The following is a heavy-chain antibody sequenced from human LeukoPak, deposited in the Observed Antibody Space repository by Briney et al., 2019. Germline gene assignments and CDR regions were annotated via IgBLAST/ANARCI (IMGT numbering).Heavy chain of an antibody. Sequence: PGGSLRLSCAASGFTFSSYAMHWVRQAPGKGLEWVAVISYDGSNKYYADSVKGRFTISRDNSKNTLYLQMDSLRAEDTAVYYCARVWGDSSGWYYFDYWGQGTLVTVSS. V-gene: IGHV3-30*04. CDR1: GFTFSSYA. J-gene: IGHJ4*02. D-gene: IGHD6-19*01. CDR2: ISYDGSNK. CDR3: ARVWGDSSGWYYFDY.